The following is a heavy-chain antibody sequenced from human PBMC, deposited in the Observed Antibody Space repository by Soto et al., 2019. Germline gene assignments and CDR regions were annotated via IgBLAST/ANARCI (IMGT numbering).Heavy chain of an antibody. CDR2: INQNGRDK. CDR1: GFTLSNYW. V-gene: IGHV3-7*01. D-gene: IGHD6-13*01. Sequence: EVQLVESGGGLVQPGGSLRLSCAASGFTLSNYWMSWVRQAPGKGLEWVANINQNGRDKYYVDSMKGRFTISRDNAKEVLYLQMNSLRAEDTAVYYCAREHTTAVVNYGMDVWGQGTTVTVSS. J-gene: IGHJ6*02. CDR3: AREHTTAVVNYGMDV.